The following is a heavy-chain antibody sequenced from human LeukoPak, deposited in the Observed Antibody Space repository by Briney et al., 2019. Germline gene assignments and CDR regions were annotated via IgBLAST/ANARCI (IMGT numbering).Heavy chain of an antibody. Sequence: GGSLRLSCAASGFTFSSYSLSWVRQAPGKGLEWVSSISSSSSYIYFGDSVKGRFTISRDNAKNSLYLQMNSLRAEDTAVYYCARESRGGFDYWGQGTLVTVSS. CDR3: ARESRGGFDY. J-gene: IGHJ4*02. V-gene: IGHV3-21*01. CDR1: GFTFSSYS. D-gene: IGHD3-16*01. CDR2: ISSSSSYI.